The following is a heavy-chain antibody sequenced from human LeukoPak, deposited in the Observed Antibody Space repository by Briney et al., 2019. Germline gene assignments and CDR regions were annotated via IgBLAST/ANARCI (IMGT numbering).Heavy chain of an antibody. D-gene: IGHD4/OR15-4a*01. Sequence: SVKVSCKASRGTFSSYAISWVRQAPGQGLEWMGGLIPIFGTANYAQKFQGRVTITADKSTSTAYMELSSLRSEDTAVYYCAGASRDYYYYYYMDVWGKGTTVTVSS. V-gene: IGHV1-69*06. CDR2: LIPIFGTA. CDR1: RGTFSSYA. J-gene: IGHJ6*03. CDR3: AGASRDYYYYYYMDV.